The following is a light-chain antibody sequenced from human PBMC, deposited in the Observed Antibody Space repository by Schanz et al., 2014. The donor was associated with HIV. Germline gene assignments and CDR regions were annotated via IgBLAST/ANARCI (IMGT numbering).Light chain of an antibody. Sequence: EIVMTQSPATLSVSPGERATLSCRASQSVSTNLAWYQQKPGQAPRLLMYGASTRATGIPAKFSGSGSGTEFTLTISGLQSDDFALYYCQQYNDWPPSTFGQGTKLEIK. V-gene: IGKV3-15*01. CDR1: QSVSTN. CDR2: GAS. J-gene: IGKJ2*01. CDR3: QQYNDWPPST.